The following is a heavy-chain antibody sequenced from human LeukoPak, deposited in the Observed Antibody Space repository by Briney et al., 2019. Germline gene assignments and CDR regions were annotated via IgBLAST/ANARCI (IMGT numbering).Heavy chain of an antibody. CDR2: IRYDGSNK. V-gene: IGHV3-30*02. CDR3: AKDRLTEDILTGYYY. Sequence: AGTLRLSCAASGFTFSSYGMHWVRQAPGKGLEWVAFIRYDGSNKYYADSVKGRFTISRDNSKNTLYLQMNSLRAEDTAVYYCAKDRLTEDILTGYYYWGQGTLVTVSS. J-gene: IGHJ4*02. CDR1: GFTFSSYG. D-gene: IGHD3-9*01.